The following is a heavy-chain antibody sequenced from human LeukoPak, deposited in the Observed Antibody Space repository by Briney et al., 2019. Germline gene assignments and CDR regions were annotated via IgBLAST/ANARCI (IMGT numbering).Heavy chain of an antibody. J-gene: IGHJ4*02. D-gene: IGHD2-2*01. V-gene: IGHV4-30-2*01. CDR3: ARGYYAKAGCLDY. CDR2: IYHSGST. Sequence: PSQTLSLTCAVSGGSISSGGYSWSWLRQPPGKGLEWIGYIYHSGSTYYNPSLKSRVTISVDRSKNQFSLKLSSVTAADTAVYYCARGYYAKAGCLDYWGQGTLVTVSS. CDR1: GGSISSGGYS.